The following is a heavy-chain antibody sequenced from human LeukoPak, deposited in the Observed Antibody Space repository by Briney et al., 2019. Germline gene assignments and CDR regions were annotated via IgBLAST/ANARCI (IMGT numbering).Heavy chain of an antibody. D-gene: IGHD6-19*01. CDR1: GYTFTGYY. CDR3: ARVVAGKGNAFDI. J-gene: IGHJ3*02. V-gene: IGHV1-2*02. Sequence: ASVTVSCKASGYTFTGYYIHWVRQAPGQGPEWMGWIYPYSGDTNYAQNFQGRVTMTTDTSTSTAYMELRSLRSDDTAVYFCARVVAGKGNAFDIWGQGTMVTVSS. CDR2: IYPYSGDT.